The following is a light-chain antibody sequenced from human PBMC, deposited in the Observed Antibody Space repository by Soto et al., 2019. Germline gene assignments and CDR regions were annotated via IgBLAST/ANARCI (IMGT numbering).Light chain of an antibody. Sequence: DIQMTQSPSALSASIGDRVTITCRASQSISIWLACYQQKAGKASKLLIYAASSLESGVASLVSGSGSRTEFTLTISSLQPDDFATYYCHHYNTYSTFGQGTKVDIK. V-gene: IGKV1-5*03. CDR3: HHYNTYST. CDR1: QSISIW. J-gene: IGKJ1*01. CDR2: AAS.